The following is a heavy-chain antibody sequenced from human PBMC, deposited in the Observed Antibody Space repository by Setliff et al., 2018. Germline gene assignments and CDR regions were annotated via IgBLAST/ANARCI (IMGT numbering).Heavy chain of an antibody. D-gene: IGHD2-8*02. CDR1: GFTLSSYA. Sequence: PGGSLRLSCAASGFTLSSYAMSWVRQAPGKGLEWVSAISGSGDNTYYADSVKGRFTISRDNSKNTLYLQMNSLRAEDAAIYYCARRGGTAGARAFDIWGQGTMVTVSS. V-gene: IGHV3-23*01. J-gene: IGHJ3*02. CDR2: ISGSGDNT. CDR3: ARRGGTAGARAFDI.